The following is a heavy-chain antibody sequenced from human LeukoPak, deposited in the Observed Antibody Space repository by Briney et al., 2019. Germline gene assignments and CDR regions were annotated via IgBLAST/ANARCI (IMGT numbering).Heavy chain of an antibody. CDR3: ARDLEYSGSYSKAFDI. V-gene: IGHV3-21*01. Sequence: GGSLRLSCAASGFTFISYSMNWVRRAPGKGLEWVSSISSSSSYIYYADSVKGRFTISRDNAKNSLYLQMNSLRAEDTAVYYCARDLEYSGSYSKAFDIWGQGTMVTVSS. J-gene: IGHJ3*02. CDR2: ISSSSSYI. CDR1: GFTFISYS. D-gene: IGHD1-26*01.